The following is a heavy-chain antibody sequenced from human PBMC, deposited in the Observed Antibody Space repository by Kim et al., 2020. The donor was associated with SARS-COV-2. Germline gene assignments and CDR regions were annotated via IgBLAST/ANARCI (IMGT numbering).Heavy chain of an antibody. CDR3: GRLDFGDDY. CDR2: IYPDGYP. J-gene: IGHJ4*02. V-gene: IGHV3-53*01. Sequence: GGSLRLSCAASGFTVSIYVMSWVRQTPGEGLEWVSLIYPDGYPYYADSVKGRFTISRDTSESTLYLQMNSLRADDTAVYYCGRLDFGDDYWGQGTLVTVSS. CDR1: GFTVSIYV. D-gene: IGHD4-17*01.